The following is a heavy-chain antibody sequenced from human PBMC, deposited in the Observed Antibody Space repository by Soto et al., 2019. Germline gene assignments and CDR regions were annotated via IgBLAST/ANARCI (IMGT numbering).Heavy chain of an antibody. CDR1: GGTFDTYA. D-gene: IGHD3-16*01. Sequence: SVKVSCKASGGTFDTYAISWVRQAPGQGLEWMGGVIPMFLKPNYAQKFKGRVTITAVKSTNTVYMEMISLMSEDTAVYYCVRGGGEMANPPPYLYWGQGTQVTVSS. J-gene: IGHJ4*02. CDR2: VIPMFLKP. V-gene: IGHV1-69*06. CDR3: VRGGGEMANPPPYLY.